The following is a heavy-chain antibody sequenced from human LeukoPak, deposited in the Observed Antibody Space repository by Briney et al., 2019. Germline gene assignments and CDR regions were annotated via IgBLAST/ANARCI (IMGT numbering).Heavy chain of an antibody. D-gene: IGHD2-15*01. J-gene: IGHJ4*02. Sequence: GGSLRLSCAASGFTFSSYSMNWVRQAPGKGLEWVSSISSSSSYIYYADSVKGRLTISRDNAKNSLYLQMNSLRAEDTAVYYCARDTCSGGSCQLDYWGQGTLVTVSS. CDR2: ISSSSSYI. CDR3: ARDTCSGGSCQLDY. CDR1: GFTFSSYS. V-gene: IGHV3-21*01.